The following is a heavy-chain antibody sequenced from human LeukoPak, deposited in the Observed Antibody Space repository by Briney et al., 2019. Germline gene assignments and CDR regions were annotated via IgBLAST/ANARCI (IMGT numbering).Heavy chain of an antibody. Sequence: GASVKVSCKASGYTFTSYGISWVRQAPGQGLEWMGWISAYNGNTNYAQKLQGRVTMTTDTSTSTAYMELRSLRSDDTAVYYCARDSSSWYRSSGYYYYYGMDVWGQGTTVTVSS. CDR1: GYTFTSYG. CDR3: ARDSSSWYRSSGYYYYYGMDV. D-gene: IGHD6-13*01. V-gene: IGHV1-18*01. CDR2: ISAYNGNT. J-gene: IGHJ6*02.